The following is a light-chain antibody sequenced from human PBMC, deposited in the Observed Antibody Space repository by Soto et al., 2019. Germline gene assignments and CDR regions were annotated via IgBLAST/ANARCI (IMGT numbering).Light chain of an antibody. J-gene: IGLJ2*01. CDR3: SSYTSSRTPV. CDR1: SSDVGGYNY. V-gene: IGLV2-14*03. Sequence: QSALTQPASVSGSPGQSSTISCTGTSSDVGGYNYVAWYQQHPGKAPKLMIYDVNNRPSGVSTRFSGSKSGNTASLTISGLQAEDEADYYCSSYTSSRTPVFGGGTKLTVL. CDR2: DVN.